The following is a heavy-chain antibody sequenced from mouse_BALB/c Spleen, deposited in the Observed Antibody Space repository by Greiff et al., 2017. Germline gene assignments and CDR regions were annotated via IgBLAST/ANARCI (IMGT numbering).Heavy chain of an antibody. J-gene: IGHJ3*01. D-gene: IGHD1-1*01. Sequence: EVKLMESGPGLVKPSQSLSLTCTVTGYSITSDYAWNWIRQFPGNKLEWMGYISYSGSTSYNPSLKSRISITRDTSKNQFFLQLNSVTTEDTATYYCARGRSFAYWGQGTLVTVSA. CDR1: GYSITSDYA. CDR3: ARGRSFAY. V-gene: IGHV3-2*02. CDR2: ISYSGST.